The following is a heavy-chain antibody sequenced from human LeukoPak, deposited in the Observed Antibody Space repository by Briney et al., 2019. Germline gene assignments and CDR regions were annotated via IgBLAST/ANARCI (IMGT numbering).Heavy chain of an antibody. V-gene: IGHV4-39*07. D-gene: IGHD3-22*01. CDR1: GGSISSSSYY. CDR3: ARAPHFFDTTGSRYYFDY. J-gene: IGHJ4*02. Sequence: SETLSLTCTVSGGSISSSSYYWGWIRQPPGKGLEWIGSIYYSGSTYYNPSLKSRVTISVDTSKTQFSLNLRSVTAADTAVYYCARAPHFFDTTGSRYYFDYWGQGALVTVSS. CDR2: IYYSGST.